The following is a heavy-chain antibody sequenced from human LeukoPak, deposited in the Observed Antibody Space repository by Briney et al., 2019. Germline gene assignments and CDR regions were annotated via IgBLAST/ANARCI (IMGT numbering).Heavy chain of an antibody. CDR3: ARREDYMDV. Sequence: PAETLSLTCDVSGYSISSGYSWGWIRQPPGKGLEWIGSIYHTGTTYYNPFLKSRLTISVDTSKNQFSLKMTSVTAADTAVYYCARREDYMDVWGKGTALTVSS. J-gene: IGHJ6*03. CDR2: IYHTGTT. CDR1: GYSISSGYS. V-gene: IGHV4-38-2*01.